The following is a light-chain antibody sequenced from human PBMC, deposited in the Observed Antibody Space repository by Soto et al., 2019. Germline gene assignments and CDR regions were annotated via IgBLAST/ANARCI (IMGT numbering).Light chain of an antibody. V-gene: IGKV1-12*01. CDR3: QHAHTFPLT. J-gene: IGKJ4*01. CDR2: AAS. Sequence: DIQMTQSPSSVSASVGDRVTITCRASQGISSWLAWYQQKPGKAPKLLIYAASSLQIGVPSRFSGGLTGTDFALTISSLQPEGLATYHCQHAHTFPLTFGGGTKVEIK. CDR1: QGISSW.